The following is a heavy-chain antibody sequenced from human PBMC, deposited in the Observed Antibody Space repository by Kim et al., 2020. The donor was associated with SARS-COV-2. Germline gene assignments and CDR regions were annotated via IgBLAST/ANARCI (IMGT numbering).Heavy chain of an antibody. CDR2: ISYDGKNK. D-gene: IGHD3-22*01. Sequence: GGSLRLSCETSGYIFTNWGMHCVRQAPGRGLEWLAVISYDGKNKYYADSVRGRFTISRDNSRNTLYLQMDSLRAEDTAVYYCAKDRGSGYSDYWVQGTLV. J-gene: IGHJ4*02. CDR1: GYIFTNWG. V-gene: IGHV3-30*18. CDR3: AKDRGSGYSDY.